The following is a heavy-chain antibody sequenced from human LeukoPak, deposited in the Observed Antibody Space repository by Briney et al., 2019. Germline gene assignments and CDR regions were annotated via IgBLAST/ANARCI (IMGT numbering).Heavy chain of an antibody. CDR1: GYSFTSYW. CDR3: ARSSLAYCGGDCYSGFYY. V-gene: IGHV5-51*03. CDR2: IYPGDSDT. D-gene: IGHD2-21*02. Sequence: GGPLKISCKGSGYSFTSYWSGGVRQIPGKCLVRMRIIYPGDSDTRYSPSFQGQVTISADKAISTAYLQWSSLKASDTAMYYCARSSLAYCGGDCYSGFYYWGQGTLVTVSS. J-gene: IGHJ4*02.